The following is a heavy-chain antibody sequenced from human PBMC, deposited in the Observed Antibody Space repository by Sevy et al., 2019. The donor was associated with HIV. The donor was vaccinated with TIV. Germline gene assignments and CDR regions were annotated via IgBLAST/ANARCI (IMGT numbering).Heavy chain of an antibody. Sequence: GGSLRLSCAASGFTPSTYGMHWVRQAPGKGLEWVADIGQDGSNIYYADSVKGRFTISRDNPKNTLFLQMDSLRAEDTAIYYCARDPRMYGDYLLAYFDYWGQGTLVTVSS. J-gene: IGHJ4*02. CDR3: ARDPRMYGDYLLAYFDY. CDR1: GFTPSTYG. CDR2: IGQDGSNI. V-gene: IGHV3-33*01. D-gene: IGHD2-8*01.